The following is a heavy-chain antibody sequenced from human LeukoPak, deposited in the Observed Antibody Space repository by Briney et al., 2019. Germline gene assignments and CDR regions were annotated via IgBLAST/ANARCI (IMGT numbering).Heavy chain of an antibody. D-gene: IGHD3-10*01. CDR3: AKHYYASGSSRFDY. Sequence: GGSLSLSCAASGLTFNSYAMSWVRQAPGKGLEWVSAISGSGGSTYYADSVKGRFTISRDNSKNTLYLQMDSLRAEDTAVYYCAKHYYASGSSRFDYWGQGTLVTVSS. V-gene: IGHV3-23*01. CDR2: ISGSGGST. J-gene: IGHJ4*02. CDR1: GLTFNSYA.